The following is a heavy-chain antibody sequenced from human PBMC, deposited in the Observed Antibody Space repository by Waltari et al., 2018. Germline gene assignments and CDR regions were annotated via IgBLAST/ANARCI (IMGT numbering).Heavy chain of an antibody. CDR3: ARDTPSGSWPGPSDY. D-gene: IGHD3-3*01. CDR1: GFTLSSYS. CDR2: ISSSSSYI. V-gene: IGHV3-21*01. J-gene: IGHJ4*02. Sequence: EVQLVESGGGLVKPGGSLRLSCAASGFTLSSYSMTWVRQAPGKGLEWVSSISSSSSYIYYADSVKGRFTISRDNAKNSLYLQMNSLRAEDTAVYYCARDTPSGSWPGPSDYWGQGTLVTVSS.